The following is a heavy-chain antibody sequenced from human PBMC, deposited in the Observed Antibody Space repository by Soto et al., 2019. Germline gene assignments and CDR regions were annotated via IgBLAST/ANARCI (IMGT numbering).Heavy chain of an antibody. J-gene: IGHJ3*02. Sequence: EVHLVESGGGLFQPGGSLRISCAGSGLSVSWEYISWVRQPPGKGLEWVSIIYRGGGTYYADSAKGRCISSRDASKNMVFLQVNNLRAEDTAIYYCARRDDSEAFDIWGQGTTVTVSS. V-gene: IGHV3-53*01. D-gene: IGHD5-18*01. CDR1: GLSVSWEY. CDR2: IYRGGGT. CDR3: ARRDDSEAFDI.